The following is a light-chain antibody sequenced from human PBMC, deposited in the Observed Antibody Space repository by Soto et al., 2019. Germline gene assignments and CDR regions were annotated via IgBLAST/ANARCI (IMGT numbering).Light chain of an antibody. CDR3: QHYGTTPWT. V-gene: IGKV3-20*01. CDR1: QSVCNRC. Sequence: ETVLTQSPGTLSLSPGERVTLSCRASQSVCNRCLAWYQQKPGQSPRLLIYGASTRATGIPDRFSGSGSGTDFTLTISRLEPEDFAVYYCQHYGTTPWTFVQGTKVGIK. CDR2: GAS. J-gene: IGKJ1*01.